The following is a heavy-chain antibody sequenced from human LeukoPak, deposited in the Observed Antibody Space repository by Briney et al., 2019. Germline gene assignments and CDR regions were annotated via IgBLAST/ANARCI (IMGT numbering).Heavy chain of an antibody. J-gene: IGHJ6*02. D-gene: IGHD3-3*02. CDR1: GFTVSSNY. Sequence: GGSLRLSCAASGFTVSSNYMSWVRQAPGKGLEWVSVIYSGGSTYYADSVKGRFTTSRDNSKNTLYLQMNSLRAEDTAVYYCARIWAGAFSYYYYGMDVWGQGTTVTVSS. CDR2: IYSGGST. V-gene: IGHV3-66*01. CDR3: ARIWAGAFSYYYYGMDV.